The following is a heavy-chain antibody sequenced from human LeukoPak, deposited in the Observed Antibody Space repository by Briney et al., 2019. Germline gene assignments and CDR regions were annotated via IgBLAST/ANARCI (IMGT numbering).Heavy chain of an antibody. CDR2: IYYSGST. J-gene: IGHJ4*02. Sequence: PSETLSLTCTVSGGSISSYYWSWIRQPPGKGLEWIGYIYYSGSTNYNPSLKSRVTISVDTSKNQFSLKLSSVTAADTAVYYCARQVAYYDFWSGYYTGSYFDYWGQGTLVTVSS. V-gene: IGHV4-59*01. D-gene: IGHD3-3*01. CDR1: GGSISSYY. CDR3: ARQVAYYDFWSGYYTGSYFDY.